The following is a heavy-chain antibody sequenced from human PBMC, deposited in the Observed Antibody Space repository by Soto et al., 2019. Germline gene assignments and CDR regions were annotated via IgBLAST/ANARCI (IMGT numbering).Heavy chain of an antibody. V-gene: IGHV3-30*03. J-gene: IGHJ4*02. CDR2: ISYDGSNK. CDR3: ARAGGLLLDY. Sequence: QVQLVESGGGVVQPGRPLRLSCAASGFTFSSYGMHWVRQAPGKGLEWVAVISYDGSNKYYADSVKGRFTISRDNSKNTLYLQMNSLRAEDTAVYYCARAGGLLLDYWGQGTLVTVSS. D-gene: IGHD2-15*01. CDR1: GFTFSSYG.